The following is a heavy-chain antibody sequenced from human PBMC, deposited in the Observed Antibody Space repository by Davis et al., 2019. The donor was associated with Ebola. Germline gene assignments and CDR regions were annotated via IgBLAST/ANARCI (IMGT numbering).Heavy chain of an antibody. J-gene: IGHJ3*02. CDR1: GYTFTSYG. CDR2: ISAYNGNT. V-gene: IGHV1-18*01. CDR3: ARAREVVGANAFDI. D-gene: IGHD1-26*01. Sequence: AASVKVSCKASGYTFTSYGISWVRQAPGQGLEWMGWISAYNGNTNYAQKLQGRVTMTTDTSTSTAYMELRSLRSEDTAVYYCARAREVVGANAFDIWGQGTMVTVSS.